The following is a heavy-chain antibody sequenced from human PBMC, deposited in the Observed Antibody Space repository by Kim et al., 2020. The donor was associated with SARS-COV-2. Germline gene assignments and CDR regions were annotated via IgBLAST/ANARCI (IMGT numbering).Heavy chain of an antibody. D-gene: IGHD2-15*01. CDR3: ASEGRQGAYYYGMDV. Sequence: SVKVSCKASGGTFSSYAISWVRQAPGQGLEWMGGIIPIFGTANYAQKFQGRVTITADESTSTAYMELSSLRSEDTAVYYCASEGRQGAYYYGMDVWGQGTTVTVSS. CDR2: IIPIFGTA. V-gene: IGHV1-69*13. CDR1: GGTFSSYA. J-gene: IGHJ6*02.